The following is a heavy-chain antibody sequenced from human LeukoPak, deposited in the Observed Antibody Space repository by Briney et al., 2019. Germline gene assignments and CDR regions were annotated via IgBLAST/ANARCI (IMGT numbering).Heavy chain of an antibody. D-gene: IGHD3-9*01. J-gene: IGHJ4*02. CDR1: GGSISSYY. CDR3: AREYYDILTGYYHFDY. CDR2: IYYSGST. V-gene: IGHV4-59*01. Sequence: SETLSLTCTVSGGSISSYYWSWIRQPPGKGLEWIGYIYYSGSTNYNPSLKSRITISVDTSKNQFSLKLSSVTAADTAVYYCAREYYDILTGYYHFDYWGQGTLVTVSS.